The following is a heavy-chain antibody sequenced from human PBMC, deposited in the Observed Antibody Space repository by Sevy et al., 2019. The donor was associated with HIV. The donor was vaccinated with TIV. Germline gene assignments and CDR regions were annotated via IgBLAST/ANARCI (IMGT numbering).Heavy chain of an antibody. CDR1: GYTFTSYA. CDR3: ARSEAAGTYYYYGMDV. D-gene: IGHD6-13*01. V-gene: IGHV1-3*01. J-gene: IGHJ6*02. CDR2: INAGNGNT. Sequence: ASVKVSCKASGYTFTSYAMHWVRQAPGQRLEWMGWINAGNGNTKYSQKFQGRVTITRDTSASTAYMELSSLRSEDMAVYYCARSEAAGTYYYYGMDVWGQGTTVTVSS.